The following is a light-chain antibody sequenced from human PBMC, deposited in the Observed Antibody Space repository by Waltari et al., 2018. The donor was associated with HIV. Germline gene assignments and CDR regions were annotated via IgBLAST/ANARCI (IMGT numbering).Light chain of an antibody. CDR2: RNT. CDR1: SSNIGSNY. J-gene: IGLJ3*02. CDR3: AAWDDSLSGPV. V-gene: IGLV1-47*01. Sequence: QSVLTQPPSASGTPGQRVTNSCSGSSSNIGSNYVYWYQQLPGTAPKLLIYRNTQRPSGVPDRFSGSKSGTSASLAISGLRSEDEADYYCAAWDDSLSGPVFGGGTKLTVL.